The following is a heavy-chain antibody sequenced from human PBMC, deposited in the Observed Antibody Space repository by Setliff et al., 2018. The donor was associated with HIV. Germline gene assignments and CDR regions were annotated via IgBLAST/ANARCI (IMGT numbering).Heavy chain of an antibody. CDR2: ISGSAGST. CDR3: ARGPTTVTNYYYYYMDV. Sequence: GGSLRLSCAASGFTFSSYAMSWVRQAPGKGLEWVSAISGSAGSTYYADSVKGRFTISGDNSKNTLYLQMNGLRAEDTAVYYCARGPTTVTNYYYYYMDVWGKGTTVTVSS. V-gene: IGHV3-23*01. J-gene: IGHJ6*03. CDR1: GFTFSSYA. D-gene: IGHD4-17*01.